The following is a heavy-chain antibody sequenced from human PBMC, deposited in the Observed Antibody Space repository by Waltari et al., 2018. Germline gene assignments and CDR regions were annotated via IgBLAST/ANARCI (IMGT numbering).Heavy chain of an antibody. J-gene: IGHJ6*02. V-gene: IGHV3-23*01. CDR1: GFTFSDYA. CDR3: AKGGCSGGSCSRYYYYGMDV. D-gene: IGHD2-15*01. CDR2: ISGSGGST. Sequence: EVQLLESGGTLAQPGGSLRLSCAASGFTFSDYAMSWVRQAPGRGLEWVSAISGSGGSTYYADSVKGRFTISRDNSKNTLDLQMNSLRAEDTAAYYCAKGGCSGGSCSRYYYYGMDVWGQGTTVTVSS.